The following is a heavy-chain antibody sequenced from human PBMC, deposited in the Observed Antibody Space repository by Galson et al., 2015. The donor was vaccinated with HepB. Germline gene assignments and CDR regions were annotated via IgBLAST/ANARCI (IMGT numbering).Heavy chain of an antibody. Sequence: SLRLSCAASGFTFSSYGMHWVRQAPGKGLEWVAVISYDGSNKYYADSVKGRFTISRDNSKNTLYLQMNSLRAEDTAVYYCAKDLAHCGGDCYDAFDIWGQGTMVTVSS. D-gene: IGHD2-21*02. CDR2: ISYDGSNK. CDR3: AKDLAHCGGDCYDAFDI. J-gene: IGHJ3*02. V-gene: IGHV3-30*18. CDR1: GFTFSSYG.